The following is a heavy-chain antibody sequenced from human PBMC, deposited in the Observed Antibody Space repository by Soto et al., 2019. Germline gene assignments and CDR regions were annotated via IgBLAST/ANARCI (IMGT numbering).Heavy chain of an antibody. CDR2: ISAYNGNT. CDR3: ARVYRITMVRGELSEY. Sequence: QVQLVQSGAEVKKPGASVKVSCKASGYTFTSYGISWVRQAPGQGLEWMGWISAYNGNTNYAQKHQGRVPMTTDTSTSTAYMELRSLRSDDTAVYYCARVYRITMVRGELSEYWGQGTLVPVSS. J-gene: IGHJ4*02. V-gene: IGHV1-18*01. CDR1: GYTFTSYG. D-gene: IGHD3-10*01.